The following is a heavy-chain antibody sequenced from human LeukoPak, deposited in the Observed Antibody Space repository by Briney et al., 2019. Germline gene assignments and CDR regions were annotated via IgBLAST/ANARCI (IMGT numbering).Heavy chain of an antibody. CDR1: KLTISSYS. CDR2: ITGSGDTT. J-gene: IGHJ4*02. Sequence: GGSLRLSCAASKLTISSYSMGWVRQAPGKGLEWVSAITGSGDTTYSSDSVKGRFTISRDNAKNSLYLQMNSLRAEDTALYYCAKDISPTGLYYFDYWGQGTLVTVSS. CDR3: AKDISPTGLYYFDY. V-gene: IGHV3-23*01. D-gene: IGHD3-22*01.